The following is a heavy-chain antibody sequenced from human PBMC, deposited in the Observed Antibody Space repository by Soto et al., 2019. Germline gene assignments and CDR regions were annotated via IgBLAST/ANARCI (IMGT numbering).Heavy chain of an antibody. D-gene: IGHD4-17*01. J-gene: IGHJ6*02. CDR1: GFTFSSYG. Sequence: QVQLVGSGGGVVQPGRSLRLSCAASGFTFSSYGMHWVRQAPGKGLEWVAVISYDGSNKYYADSVKGRFTISRDNSKNTXYXXMNSLRAEDTAVYYCAKIRGNYGEFKAYYYCGMDVWGQGTTVTVSS. V-gene: IGHV3-30*18. CDR2: ISYDGSNK. CDR3: AKIRGNYGEFKAYYYCGMDV.